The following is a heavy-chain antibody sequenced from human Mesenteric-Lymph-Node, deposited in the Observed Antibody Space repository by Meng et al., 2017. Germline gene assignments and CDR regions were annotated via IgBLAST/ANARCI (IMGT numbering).Heavy chain of an antibody. D-gene: IGHD3-22*01. J-gene: IGHJ5*02. CDR3: ARYVFDSSSLYSNWFDP. CDR1: GGSISSGTYY. V-gene: IGHV4-31*03. CDR2: IHYSGST. Sequence: VQLQGPGPGLVKPSQTLSLTCTVSGGSISSGTYYWGWIRQLPGKGLEWIAYIHYSGSTYYSPSLKSRVTISVDTSKNQLSLMLSSMTAADTAVYYCARYVFDSSSLYSNWFDPWGQGTLVTASS.